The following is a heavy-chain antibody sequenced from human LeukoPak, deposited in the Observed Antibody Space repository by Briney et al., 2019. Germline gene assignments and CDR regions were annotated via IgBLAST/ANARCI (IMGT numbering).Heavy chain of an antibody. CDR1: GGSFSGYY. D-gene: IGHD6-19*01. V-gene: IGHV4-34*01. CDR2: INHSGST. CDR3: ARGRRRSSGWSFDY. J-gene: IGHJ4*02. Sequence: PSETLSLTCAAYGGSFSGYYWSWIRQPPGKGLEWIGEINHSGSTNYNPSLTSRVTISGDTSKNQFSLNLSTVTAADTAVYYCARGRRRSSGWSFDYWGQGTLVTVSS.